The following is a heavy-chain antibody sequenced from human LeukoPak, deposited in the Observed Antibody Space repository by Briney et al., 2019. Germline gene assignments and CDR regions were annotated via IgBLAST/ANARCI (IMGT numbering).Heavy chain of an antibody. J-gene: IGHJ3*02. CDR3: ARDGYCTSSSCYANAFDI. D-gene: IGHD2-2*03. Sequence: ASVKVSCKASGYTFISYGIGWVRQAPGQGLEWMGWISDYNGNTNYAQRLQGRVSMTTDTSTSTAYMELRSLRSDDTAIYYCARDGYCTSSSCYANAFDIWGQGTLVTVSS. CDR1: GYTFISYG. CDR2: ISDYNGNT. V-gene: IGHV1-18*01.